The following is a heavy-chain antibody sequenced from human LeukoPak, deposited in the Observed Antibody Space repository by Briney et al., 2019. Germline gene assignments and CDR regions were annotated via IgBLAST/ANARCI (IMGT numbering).Heavy chain of an antibody. D-gene: IGHD3-10*01. CDR3: ARVIDYCYSSGSYLAEDY. CDR2: ISSDESNK. CDR1: GFTFSSYA. Sequence: SLMLSCTASGFTFSSYAMHWVRQAPGKGMEWDAVISSDESNKYYADSVKGRFTISRHNSKNTLYLQMNSLRAEDTAVYYCARVIDYCYSSGSYLAEDYWGQGTLVSVSS. J-gene: IGHJ4*02. V-gene: IGHV3-30*04.